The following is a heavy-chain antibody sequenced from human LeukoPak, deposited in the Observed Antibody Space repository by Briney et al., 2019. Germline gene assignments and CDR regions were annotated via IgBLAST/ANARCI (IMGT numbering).Heavy chain of an antibody. J-gene: IGHJ4*02. D-gene: IGHD3-10*01. CDR1: GFTVSSNY. V-gene: IGHV3-66*01. CDR2: IYSGGST. CDR3: ARDSNNEITYDY. Sequence: RSGGSLRLSCAASGFTVSSNYMSWVRQAPGKGLEWVSVIYSGGSTYYADSVKGRFTISRDNSKNTLYLQMNSLRAEDTAVYYCARDSNNEITYDYWGQGTLVTVSS.